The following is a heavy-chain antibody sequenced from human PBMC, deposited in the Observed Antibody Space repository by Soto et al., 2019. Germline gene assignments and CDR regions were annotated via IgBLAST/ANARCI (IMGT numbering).Heavy chain of an antibody. CDR2: IYPGDSDT. J-gene: IGHJ4*02. D-gene: IGHD3-9*01. Sequence: PGESLKISCKGSGYSFANYWIAWVRQMPGKGLEWMGIIYPGDSDTRYSPSFQGQVTISADKSITTAYLQWSSLKASGTAMYFCARRRYDILTGYFFFDYWGQGTLVTVSS. CDR1: GYSFANYW. CDR3: ARRRYDILTGYFFFDY. V-gene: IGHV5-51*01.